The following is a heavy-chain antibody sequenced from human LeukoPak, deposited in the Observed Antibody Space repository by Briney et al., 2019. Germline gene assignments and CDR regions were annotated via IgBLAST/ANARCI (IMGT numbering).Heavy chain of an antibody. V-gene: IGHV4-39*01. Sequence: SETLSLTCTVSGYSISSSSYYWGWIRQPPGKGLEWIGIIYYSGSTYYNPSLKSRVTISVDTSKNQFSLKLSSVTAADTAVYYCARSPYRSTSWLSGPTWFDPWGQGTLVTVSS. CDR1: GYSISSSSYY. J-gene: IGHJ5*02. CDR3: ARSPYRSTSWLSGPTWFDP. D-gene: IGHD2-2*01. CDR2: IYYSGST.